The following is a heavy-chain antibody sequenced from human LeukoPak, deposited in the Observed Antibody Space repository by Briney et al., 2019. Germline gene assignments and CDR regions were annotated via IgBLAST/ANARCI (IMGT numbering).Heavy chain of an antibody. Sequence: SETLSLTCAVYGGSFSGYYWSWIRQPPGKGLEWIGSIYYRGSTYYNPSLKSRVAISVDTSKNQFSLKLSSVAAAGTAVYYCARDSRSGWGNWFDPWGQGTLVTVSS. CDR3: ARDSRSGWGNWFDP. D-gene: IGHD6-19*01. J-gene: IGHJ5*02. CDR2: IYYRGST. V-gene: IGHV4-34*01. CDR1: GGSFSGYY.